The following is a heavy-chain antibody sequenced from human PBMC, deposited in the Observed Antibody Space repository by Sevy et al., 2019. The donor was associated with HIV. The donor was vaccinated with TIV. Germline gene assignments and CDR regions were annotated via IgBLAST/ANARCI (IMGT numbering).Heavy chain of an antibody. V-gene: IGHV1-69*10. CDR2: IIPILDIA. Sequence: ASVKVSCKASGGTFSSYAISWVRQAPGQGLEWMGGIIPILDIANYAQKFQGRVTITADKSTSTAYMELSSLRSEDTAVSSCARVVPAAILIDAFDIWGQGTMVTVSS. CDR1: GGTFSSYA. J-gene: IGHJ3*02. D-gene: IGHD2-2*02. CDR3: ARVVPAAILIDAFDI.